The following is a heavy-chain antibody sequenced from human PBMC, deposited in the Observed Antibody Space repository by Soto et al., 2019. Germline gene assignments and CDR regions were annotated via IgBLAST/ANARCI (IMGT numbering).Heavy chain of an antibody. Sequence: GGSLRLSCATSGFTFSTYEMTWVRQAPGKGLEWVSYITSGSTIYYADSVKGRFTISRDNAKNSLFLQMNSLRAEDTAVYFCARVMYATWSSFDYWGQGTLLTVSS. CDR1: GFTFSTYE. CDR3: ARVMYATWSSFDY. J-gene: IGHJ4*02. D-gene: IGHD1-26*01. V-gene: IGHV3-48*03. CDR2: ITSGSTI.